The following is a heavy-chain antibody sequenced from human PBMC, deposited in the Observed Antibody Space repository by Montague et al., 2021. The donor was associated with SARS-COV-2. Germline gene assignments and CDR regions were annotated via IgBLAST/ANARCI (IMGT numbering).Heavy chain of an antibody. D-gene: IGHD3-9*01. J-gene: IGHJ6*02. Sequence: SLRLSWAASGVNFRSYVMSWVRQVPGKGLEWVSGIYSDESRTNYADSVKGRFTISRDNSKNMVYLEMSHLRAEDTAVYYCASQDYDTLTGFRYHYYGMDVWGQGTTVTVSS. V-gene: IGHV3-23*03. CDR1: GVNFRSYV. CDR3: ASQDYDTLTGFRYHYYGMDV. CDR2: IYSDESRT.